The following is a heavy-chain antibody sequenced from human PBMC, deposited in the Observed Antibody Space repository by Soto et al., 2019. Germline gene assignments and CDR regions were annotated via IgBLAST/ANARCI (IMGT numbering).Heavy chain of an antibody. CDR2: ISGSGSST. CDR1: GFSFSSYA. Sequence: EVQLLESGGGLVQPGGSLRLSCAASGFSFSSYAMSWVRQAPGKGLEWVSTISGSGSSTYYADSVQGQFTISRDNSKNTLYLQMNTLTAEDTALYYCAKKMRFIGTYPPDFWGQGTLVTVSS. V-gene: IGHV3-23*01. CDR3: AKKMRFIGTYPPDF. J-gene: IGHJ4*02. D-gene: IGHD1-26*01.